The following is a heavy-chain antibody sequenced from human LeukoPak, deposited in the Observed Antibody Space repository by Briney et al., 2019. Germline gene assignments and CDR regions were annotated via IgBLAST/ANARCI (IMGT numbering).Heavy chain of an antibody. CDR1: GFIFSDYY. J-gene: IGHJ6*02. CDR2: ISSSTRTI. CDR3: ARRSYFYYGMDV. Sequence: GGSLRLSCAASGFIFSDYYMNWIRQAPGKGLEWISYISSSTRTIYYADSVKGRFTISRDNAKNSLYLQMSSLRAEDTAVYYCARRSYFYYGMDVWGQGTTVTVSS. V-gene: IGHV3-11*01.